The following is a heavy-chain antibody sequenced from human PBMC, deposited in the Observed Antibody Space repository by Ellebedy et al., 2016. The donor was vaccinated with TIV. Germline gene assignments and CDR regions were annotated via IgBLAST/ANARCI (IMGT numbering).Heavy chain of an antibody. D-gene: IGHD1-1*01. J-gene: IGHJ4*02. CDR3: AKLLRYSLDY. CDR1: GFTFSSYA. Sequence: GGSLRLSCAASGFTFSSYAMHWVRQAPGKGLEWVAIISYDGSNKYYADSVKGRFTISRDNSKNTLYLQMNSLRAEDTAVYYCAKLLRYSLDYWGQGTLVTVSS. V-gene: IGHV3-30-3*02. CDR2: ISYDGSNK.